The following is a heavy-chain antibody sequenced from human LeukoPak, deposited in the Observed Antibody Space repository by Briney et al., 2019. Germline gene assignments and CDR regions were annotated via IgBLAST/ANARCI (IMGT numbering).Heavy chain of an antibody. V-gene: IGHV4-4*07. J-gene: IGHJ5*02. D-gene: IGHD6-19*01. CDR2: IYTSGST. Sequence: PSETLSLTXTVSGGSISSYYWSWIRQAAGQGLEWIGRIYTSGSTNYNPSLKSRVTMSVDTSKNQFSLKLSSVTAADTAVYYCARGVFEWSSGCPFDPWGQGTLVTVSS. CDR3: ARGVFEWSSGCPFDP. CDR1: GGSISSYY.